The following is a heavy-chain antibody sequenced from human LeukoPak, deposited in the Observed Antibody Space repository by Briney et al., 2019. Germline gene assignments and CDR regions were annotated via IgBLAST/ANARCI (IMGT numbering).Heavy chain of an antibody. CDR3: AKDNDWRN. CDR2: IRYDGSNK. D-gene: IGHD1-1*01. V-gene: IGHV3-30*02. Sequence: PGGSLRLSCAASGFTFSSYGMHWVRQAPCKGLEWVAFIRYDGSNKYYADSVKGRFTISRDNSKNTLYLQMNGLRAEDTAVYYCAKDNDWRNWGQGTLVTVSS. J-gene: IGHJ4*02. CDR1: GFTFSSYG.